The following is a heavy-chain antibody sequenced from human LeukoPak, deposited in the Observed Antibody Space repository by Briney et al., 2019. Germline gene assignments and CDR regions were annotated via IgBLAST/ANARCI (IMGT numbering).Heavy chain of an antibody. CDR1: GFTFSNYG. CDR2: ISHDGNDK. D-gene: IGHD3-9*01. V-gene: IGHV3-30*03. Sequence: GSLRLSCAASGFTFSNYGMHWVRQAPGKGLEWVAVISHDGNDKYYADSVKGRFTISRDNSKNTLYLQMNSLRAEDTAVYYCARDPDILTGPRVAYFDYWGQGTLVTVSS. J-gene: IGHJ4*02. CDR3: ARDPDILTGPRVAYFDY.